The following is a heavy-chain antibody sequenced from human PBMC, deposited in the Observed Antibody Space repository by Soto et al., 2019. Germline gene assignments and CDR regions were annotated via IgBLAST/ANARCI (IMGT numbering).Heavy chain of an antibody. V-gene: IGHV3-53*01. J-gene: IGHJ6*01. CDR1: GFTVSSHY. CDR3: AREWELPNYYGMDV. D-gene: IGHD1-26*01. CDR2: MYSGGST. Sequence: EVQLVESGGGFIQPGGSLRLSCAASGFTVSSHYMSWVRQAPGKGLEWVSVMYSGGSTYYADSVKGRFTISRDNSKNTVHLQMNSLRAEDTAVYYCAREWELPNYYGMDVWGQGTTVTVSS.